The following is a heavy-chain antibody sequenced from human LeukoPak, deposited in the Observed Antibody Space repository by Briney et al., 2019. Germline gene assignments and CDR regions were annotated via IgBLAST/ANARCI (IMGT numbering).Heavy chain of an antibody. V-gene: IGHV4-59*02. J-gene: IGHJ4*02. CDR1: GGSVSGYY. CDR3: ARIHRYCSGGACYVLDN. Sequence: SETLSLTCVVSGGSVSGYYWGWIRQPPGRGLEWIGYVYYSGSTNYNPSFKSRTTISVDTSRNQFSLQLSSVTAADTAVYYCARIHRYCSGGACYVLDNWGQGTLVAVSS. CDR2: VYYSGST. D-gene: IGHD2-15*01.